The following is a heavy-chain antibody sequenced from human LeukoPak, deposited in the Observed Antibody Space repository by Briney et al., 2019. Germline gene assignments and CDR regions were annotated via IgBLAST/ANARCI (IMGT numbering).Heavy chain of an antibody. CDR1: GGSMSNFY. CDR3: AREGNYYDSGTYYGDAFDI. J-gene: IGHJ3*02. V-gene: IGHV4-59*01. Sequence: SETLSLTCTVSGGSMSNFYWSWIRQAPGKGLEWIGDIYYSGTTNYNPSLKSRVTISVDTSKNQFSLKLSSVTAADTAVYYCAREGNYYDSGTYYGDAFDIWGQGSMVIVSS. CDR2: IYYSGTT. D-gene: IGHD3-10*01.